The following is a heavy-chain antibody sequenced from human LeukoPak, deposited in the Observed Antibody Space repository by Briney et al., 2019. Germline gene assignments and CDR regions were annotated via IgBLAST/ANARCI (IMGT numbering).Heavy chain of an antibody. CDR3: ARHLYDYVWGSYGPSAFDY. Sequence: SETLSLTCTFSGGSISTYYWSWIRQPPGKGLEWIGYIYYSGSTNYNPSLKSRVTISVDTSKNQFSLKLSSVSAADTAVYYCARHLYDYVWGSYGPSAFDYWGQGTLVTVSS. V-gene: IGHV4-59*08. CDR1: GGSISTYY. CDR2: IYYSGST. D-gene: IGHD3-16*01. J-gene: IGHJ4*02.